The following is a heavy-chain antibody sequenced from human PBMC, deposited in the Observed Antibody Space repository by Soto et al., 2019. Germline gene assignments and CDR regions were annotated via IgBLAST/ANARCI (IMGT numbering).Heavy chain of an antibody. CDR3: ARGPGIMAKIDY. CDR1: GGSISSGGYY. V-gene: IGHV4-31*03. D-gene: IGHD3-16*01. J-gene: IGHJ4*02. Sequence: QVQLLESGPGLVKPSQTLSLTCTVSGGSISSGGYYWCWIRQHPGKGLEWIGYIYYSGSTYYNPSLKSRVTISVDTSKNQFSLKLSSVTAADTAVYYCARGPGIMAKIDYWGQGTLVTVSS. CDR2: IYYSGST.